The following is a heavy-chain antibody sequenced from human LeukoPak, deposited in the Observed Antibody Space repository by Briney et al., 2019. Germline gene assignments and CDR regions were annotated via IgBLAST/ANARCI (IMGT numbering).Heavy chain of an antibody. Sequence: GGSLRLSCAASGFTVSSKYMGWVRQAPGKGLEWVSVIYSDGRTYYADSVKGRFTISRDNSKNTLYLQMNSLRAEDTAVYYCARELPFDCWGQGTLVTVSS. CDR2: IYSDGRT. D-gene: IGHD2-21*02. J-gene: IGHJ4*02. V-gene: IGHV3-66*01. CDR3: ARELPFDC. CDR1: GFTVSSKY.